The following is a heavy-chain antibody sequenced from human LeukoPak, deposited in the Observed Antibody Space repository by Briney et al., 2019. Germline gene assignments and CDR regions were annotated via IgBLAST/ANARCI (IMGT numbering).Heavy chain of an antibody. CDR3: AKDQPGIVGATLEY. Sequence: TGGSLRLSCAASEFTFNNYAMSWVRQAPGKGLEWVSAISGSGGSTYYADSVKGRFTISRDNSKNTLYLQMNSLRAEDTAVYYCAKDQPGIVGATLEYWGQGTLVTVSS. D-gene: IGHD1-26*01. CDR2: ISGSGGST. J-gene: IGHJ4*02. CDR1: EFTFNNYA. V-gene: IGHV3-23*01.